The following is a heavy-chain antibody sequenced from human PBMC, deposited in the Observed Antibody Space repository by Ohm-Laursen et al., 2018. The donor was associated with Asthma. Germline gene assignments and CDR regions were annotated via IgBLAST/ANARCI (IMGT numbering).Heavy chain of an antibody. V-gene: IGHV4-34*01. J-gene: IGHJ6*02. Sequence: SDTLSLTCAVYGGSFSGYYWTWIRQPPGKGLEWIGEISHSGSTNYNPSLKSRVTISVDTSKKQFSLRLSSVTAADTAVYYCARAELYYYDSSGYSGYYYYGMDVWGQGTTVTVSS. CDR3: ARAELYYYDSSGYSGYYYYGMDV. CDR1: GGSFSGYY. CDR2: ISHSGST. D-gene: IGHD3-22*01.